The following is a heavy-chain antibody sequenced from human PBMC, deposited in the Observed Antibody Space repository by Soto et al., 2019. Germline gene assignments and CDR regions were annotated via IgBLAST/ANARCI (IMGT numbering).Heavy chain of an antibody. CDR1: GASISSSSYY. CDR3: ARHGRMVRGVLDY. CDR2: IYYSGST. J-gene: IGHJ4*02. D-gene: IGHD3-10*01. Sequence: QVQLQESGPGLVKPSQTLSLTCTVSGASISSSSYYWGWIRQPPGKGLEWIGSIYYSGSTYYNPSLKSRVTISVDTSKNQFSLKLSSVTAADTAVYYCARHGRMVRGVLDYWGQGTLVTVSS. V-gene: IGHV4-39*01.